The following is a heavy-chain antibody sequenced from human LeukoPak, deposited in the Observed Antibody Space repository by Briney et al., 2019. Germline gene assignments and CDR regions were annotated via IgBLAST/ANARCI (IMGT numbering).Heavy chain of an antibody. CDR3: ARSIAAAGGLFDY. D-gene: IGHD6-13*01. CDR2: ISPYNGDR. Sequence: ASVKVSCKASGYTFTNYAITWVRQAPGQGPEWMGWISPYNGDRRDALKFQDRVTMTTDTSTTTAYMELSRLGSDDTAVYFCARSIAAAGGLFDYWGQGTLVSVSS. CDR1: GYTFTNYA. V-gene: IGHV1-18*01. J-gene: IGHJ4*02.